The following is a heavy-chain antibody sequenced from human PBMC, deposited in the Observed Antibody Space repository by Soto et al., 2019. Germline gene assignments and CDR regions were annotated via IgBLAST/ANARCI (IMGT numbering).Heavy chain of an antibody. CDR2: ISAYNGNT. CDR1: GYTFTSYG. Sequence: GASVQVSCKASGYTFTSYGISWVRQAPGQGLEWMGWISAYNGNTNYAQKLQGRVTMTTDTSTSTAYMELRSLRSDDTAVYYCATATSGYSYYYYGMDVWGQGTTVTVSS. D-gene: IGHD3-22*01. CDR3: ATATSGYSYYYYGMDV. V-gene: IGHV1-18*04. J-gene: IGHJ6*02.